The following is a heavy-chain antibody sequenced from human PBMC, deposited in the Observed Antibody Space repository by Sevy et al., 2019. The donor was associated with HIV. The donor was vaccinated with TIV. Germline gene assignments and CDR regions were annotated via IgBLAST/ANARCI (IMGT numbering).Heavy chain of an antibody. CDR3: ARDPPYYDFWSGYYTGVGPYYYYYMDV. Sequence: ASVKVSCKASGYTFTSYGISWVRQAPGQGLEWMGWISAYNGNTNYAQKLQGRVTMTTDTSTSTAYMELRSLRSDDTAVYYCARDPPYYDFWSGYYTGVGPYYYYYMDVWDKGTTVTVSS. D-gene: IGHD3-3*01. CDR1: GYTFTSYG. V-gene: IGHV1-18*04. CDR2: ISAYNGNT. J-gene: IGHJ6*03.